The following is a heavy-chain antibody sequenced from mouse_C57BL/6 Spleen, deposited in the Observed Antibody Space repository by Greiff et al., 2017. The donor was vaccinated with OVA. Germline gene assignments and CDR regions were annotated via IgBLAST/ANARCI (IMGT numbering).Heavy chain of an antibody. CDR3: ARALYDYDEDWYFDV. V-gene: IGHV2-9-1*01. CDR1: GFSLTSYA. D-gene: IGHD2-4*01. CDR2: IWTGGGT. J-gene: IGHJ1*03. Sequence: VKLVESGPGLVAPSQSLSITCTVSGFSLTSYAISWVRQPPGKGLEWLGVIWTGGGTNYNSALKSRLSISKDNSKSQVFLKMNSLQTDDTARYYCARALYDYDEDWYFDVWGTGTTVTVSS.